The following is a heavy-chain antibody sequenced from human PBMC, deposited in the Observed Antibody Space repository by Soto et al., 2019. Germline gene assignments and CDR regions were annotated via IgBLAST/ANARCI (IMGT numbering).Heavy chain of an antibody. CDR2: IYYSGST. J-gene: IGHJ6*02. D-gene: IGHD5-12*01. V-gene: IGHV4-59*01. CDR3: ARGDGYNPPYYYYYGMDV. Sequence: KPSETLSLTCTVSGGSISSYYWSWIRQPPGKGLEWIGYIYYSGSTNYNPSLKSRVTISVDTSKNQFSLKLSSVTAADTAVYYCARGDGYNPPYYYYYGMDVWGQGTTVTVSS. CDR1: GGSISSYY.